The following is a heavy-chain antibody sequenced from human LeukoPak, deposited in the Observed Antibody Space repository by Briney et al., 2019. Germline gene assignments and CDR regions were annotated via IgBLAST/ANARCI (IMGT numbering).Heavy chain of an antibody. J-gene: IGHJ5*02. Sequence: SETLSLTCTVSGGSISSCYWSWLRQPPGKGLEWIGYICYSGSTNYNPSLKSRVTISVDTSKNQFSLKLSSVTAADTAVYFCARAYSSSWYFNWFDPWGQGTLVTVSS. CDR3: ARAYSSSWYFNWFDP. CDR1: GGSISSCY. V-gene: IGHV4-59*01. D-gene: IGHD6-13*01. CDR2: ICYSGST.